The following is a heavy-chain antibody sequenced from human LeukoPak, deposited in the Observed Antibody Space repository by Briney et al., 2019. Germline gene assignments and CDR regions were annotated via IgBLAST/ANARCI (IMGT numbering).Heavy chain of an antibody. CDR1: GFTFSSYW. J-gene: IGHJ3*02. CDR3: AYKGLSDAFDI. CDR2: INSDGNST. Sequence: QAGGSLRLSCAASGFTFSSYWMHWVRQAPGKGLVWVSRINSDGNSTSYADSVKGRFTISRDNAKNTLYLQMNSLRAEDTAVYYCAYKGLSDAFDIWGQGTMVTVSS. D-gene: IGHD1-14*01. V-gene: IGHV3-74*01.